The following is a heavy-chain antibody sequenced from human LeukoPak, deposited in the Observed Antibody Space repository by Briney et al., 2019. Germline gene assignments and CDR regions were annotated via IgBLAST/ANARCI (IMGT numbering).Heavy chain of an antibody. J-gene: IGHJ3*02. Sequence: ASVKVSCKASGYTFTGYYMHWVRQAPGQGLEWMGWISAYNGNTNYAQKLQGRVTMTTDTSTSTAYMELRSLRSDDTAVYYCARDPAAYYYDSSAGYAFDIWGQGTMVTVSS. CDR2: ISAYNGNT. CDR1: GYTFTGYY. CDR3: ARDPAAYYYDSSAGYAFDI. D-gene: IGHD3-22*01. V-gene: IGHV1-18*04.